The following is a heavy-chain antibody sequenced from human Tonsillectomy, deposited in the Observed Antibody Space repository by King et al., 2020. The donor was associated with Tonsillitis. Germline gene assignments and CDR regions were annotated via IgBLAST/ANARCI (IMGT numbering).Heavy chain of an antibody. CDR2: IYSGGST. Sequence: VQLVESGGGLIQPGGSLRLSCAASGFTVSSNYMSWVRQAPGKGLEWVSVIYSGGSTYYADSVKGRFTISRDNSKNTLYLQMNSLRAEDTAVYYCARDRDYGDYSAFDIWGQGKMVTVSS. J-gene: IGHJ3*02. CDR3: ARDRDYGDYSAFDI. V-gene: IGHV3-53*01. D-gene: IGHD4-17*01. CDR1: GFTVSSNY.